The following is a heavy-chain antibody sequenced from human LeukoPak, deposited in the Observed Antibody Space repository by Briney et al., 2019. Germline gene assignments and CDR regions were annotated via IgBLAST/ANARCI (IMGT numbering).Heavy chain of an antibody. Sequence: GRSLRLSCAASGFTFSSYGMHWVRQAPGKGLEWVAVISYDGSNKYYADSVRGRFTISRDNSKNTLYLQMNSLRAEDTAVYYCAKHFHFGSGSNFCGFDYWGQGTLVTVSS. CDR2: ISYDGSNK. CDR3: AKHFHFGSGSNFCGFDY. D-gene: IGHD3-10*01. V-gene: IGHV3-30*18. J-gene: IGHJ4*02. CDR1: GFTFSSYG.